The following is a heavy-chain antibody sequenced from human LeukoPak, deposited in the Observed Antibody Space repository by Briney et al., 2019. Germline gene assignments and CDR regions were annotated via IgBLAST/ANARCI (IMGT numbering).Heavy chain of an antibody. CDR1: GGTFSSYA. CDR3: ARDAHYYDSSGYYC. V-gene: IGHV1-69*13. D-gene: IGHD3-22*01. J-gene: IGHJ4*02. CDR2: IVPIFGTA. Sequence: SVKVSCKASGGTFSSYAISWVRQAPGQGLEWMGGIVPIFGTANYAQKFQGRVTITADESTSTAYMELSSLRSEDTAVYYCARDAHYYDSSGYYCWGQGTLVTVSS.